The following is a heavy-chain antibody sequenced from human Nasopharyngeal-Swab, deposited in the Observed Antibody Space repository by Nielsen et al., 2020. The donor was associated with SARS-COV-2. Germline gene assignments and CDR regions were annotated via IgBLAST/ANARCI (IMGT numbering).Heavy chain of an antibody. CDR1: GFTVSSNY. V-gene: IGHV3-53*05. CDR2: IYSGGST. D-gene: IGHD6-19*01. Sequence: GESLKISCAASGFTVSSNYMSWVRQAPGKGLEWVSDIYSGGSTYYIDSVKGRFTVSRDNSRNTLYLQMNSLRPEDTAVYYCAREKAVAGIGGYHYYGMDVWGQGTTVTVSS. J-gene: IGHJ6*02. CDR3: AREKAVAGIGGYHYYGMDV.